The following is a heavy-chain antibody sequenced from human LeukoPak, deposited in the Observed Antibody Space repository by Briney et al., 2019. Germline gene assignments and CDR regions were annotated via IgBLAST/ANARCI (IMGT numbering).Heavy chain of an antibody. CDR3: ARGKYYYGSGSYSLRIYFDY. CDR1: GGSFSGYY. Sequence: SETLSLTCAVYGGSFSGYYWSWIRQLPGKGLEWIGEINHSGSTNYNPSLKSRVTISVDTSKNQFSLKLSSVTAADTAVYYCARGKYYYGSGSYSLRIYFDYWGQGTLVTVSS. CDR2: INHSGST. V-gene: IGHV4-34*01. D-gene: IGHD3-10*01. J-gene: IGHJ4*02.